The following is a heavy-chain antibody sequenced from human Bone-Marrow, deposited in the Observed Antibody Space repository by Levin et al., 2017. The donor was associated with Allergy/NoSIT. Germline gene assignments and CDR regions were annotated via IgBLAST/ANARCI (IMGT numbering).Heavy chain of an antibody. CDR1: GYSFTSHD. J-gene: IGHJ6*02. D-gene: IGHD6-19*01. Sequence: ASVKVSCKASGYSFTSHDINWVRLATGQGLEWMGWMNPNTGNTGFAQKFQDRVAMTRNTSIGTAYMELSSLRSEDTAVYFCARGSQQVAGTGFSLYYYYYYLDVWGQGTTVTVSS. CDR3: ARGSQQVAGTGFSLYYYYYYLDV. CDR2: MNPNTGNT. V-gene: IGHV1-8*01.